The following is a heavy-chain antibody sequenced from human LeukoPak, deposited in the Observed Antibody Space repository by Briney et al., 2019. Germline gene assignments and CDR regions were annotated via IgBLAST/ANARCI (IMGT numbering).Heavy chain of an antibody. J-gene: IGHJ4*02. CDR1: GGSFSGYY. D-gene: IGHD6-19*01. Sequence: PSETLSLTCAVYGGSFSGYYWTWIRQPPGKWLEWIGEINHSGSTNYNPSLKSRVTISVDTSKNQFSLKLSSVTAADTAVYYYARGQDSSGWYGTLNYWGQGTLVTVSS. CDR2: INHSGST. CDR3: ARGQDSSGWYGTLNY. V-gene: IGHV4-34*01.